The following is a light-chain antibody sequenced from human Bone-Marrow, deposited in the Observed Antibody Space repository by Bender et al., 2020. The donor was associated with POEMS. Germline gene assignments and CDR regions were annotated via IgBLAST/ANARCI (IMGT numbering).Light chain of an antibody. CDR1: ILPKQY. V-gene: IGLV3-25*03. Sequence: SYELTQPPSVSVSPGQTATITCSGDILPKQYAFWYQQKPGQAPILVIYKDNRRPSGVPERFSTSVSGTSVTLTISGVQAEDEADYYCQSADNIGSDAKWVFGGGTKLTVL. CDR2: KDN. CDR3: QSADNIGSDAKWV. J-gene: IGLJ3*02.